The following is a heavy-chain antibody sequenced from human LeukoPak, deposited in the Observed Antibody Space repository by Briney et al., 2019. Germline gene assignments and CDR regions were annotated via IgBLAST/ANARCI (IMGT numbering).Heavy chain of an antibody. J-gene: IGHJ6*02. Sequence: GGSLRLSCAASGFTFRSYGMHWVRQAPGKGLEWVAVISYDGNNKYYADSVKGRFTISRDNSKNTLYLQMNSLRAEDTAVYYCAKDLFEVLRGNSYGYGPSYYYGMDVWGQGTTVTVSS. D-gene: IGHD5-18*01. CDR2: ISYDGNNK. CDR1: GFTFRSYG. V-gene: IGHV3-30*18. CDR3: AKDLFEVLRGNSYGYGPSYYYGMDV.